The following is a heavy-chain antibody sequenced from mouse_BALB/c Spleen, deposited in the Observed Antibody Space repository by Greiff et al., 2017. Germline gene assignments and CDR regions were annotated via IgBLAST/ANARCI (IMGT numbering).Heavy chain of an antibody. CDR1: GFTFSSYA. Sequence: EVHLVESGGGLVKPGGSLKLSCAASGFTFSSYAMSWVRQTPEKRLEWVASISSGGSTYYPDSVKGRFTISRDNARNILYLQMSSLRSEDTAMYYCARGGEYGNYFDYWGQGTTLTVSS. V-gene: IGHV5-6-5*01. D-gene: IGHD2-10*02. CDR2: ISSGGST. J-gene: IGHJ2*01. CDR3: ARGGEYGNYFDY.